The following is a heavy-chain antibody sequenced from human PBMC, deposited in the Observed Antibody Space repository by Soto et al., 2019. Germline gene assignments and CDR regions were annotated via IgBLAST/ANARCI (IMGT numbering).Heavy chain of an antibody. CDR2: IYWDDDK. CDR3: AHSKRLGGDRYFDKGMDV. J-gene: IGHJ6*02. V-gene: IGHV2-5*02. Sequence: QITLRESGPTLVKSGQTLTLTCTFSGFSLSTNGVGVGWIRQPPRKALEWLALIYWDDDKRYSSSLKSRLTINKGSSKNQVVLTLTNMDPMDTATYYCAHSKRLGGDRYFDKGMDVWGQGTTVTVSS. D-gene: IGHD3-9*01. CDR1: GFSLSTNGVG.